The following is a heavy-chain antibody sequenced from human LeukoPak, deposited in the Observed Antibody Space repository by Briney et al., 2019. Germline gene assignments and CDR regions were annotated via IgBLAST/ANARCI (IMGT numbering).Heavy chain of an antibody. D-gene: IGHD3-16*02. CDR3: ARGPMITFGGVII. CDR1: GFTVSSNY. Sequence: GGSLRLSCAASGFTVSSNYMSWVRQAPGKGLEWVSVIYSGGSTYYADSEKGRFTISRHNSKNTLHLQMNSLRAEDTAVYYCARGPMITFGGVIIWGQGTLVTVSS. J-gene: IGHJ4*02. CDR2: IYSGGST. V-gene: IGHV3-53*04.